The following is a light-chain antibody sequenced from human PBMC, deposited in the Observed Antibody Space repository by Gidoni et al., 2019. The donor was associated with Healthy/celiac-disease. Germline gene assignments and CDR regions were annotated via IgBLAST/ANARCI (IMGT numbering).Light chain of an antibody. Sequence: EIVMPHSPATLSVSPGERATLSCRASQSVSSNLPWYQQKPGQAPRLLIYGASTRATGIPARFSGSGSGTEFTLTISSLQSEDFAVYYCQQYNNWPPPFTCGPGTKVDIK. CDR1: QSVSSN. CDR2: GAS. CDR3: QQYNNWPPPFT. J-gene: IGKJ3*01. V-gene: IGKV3-15*01.